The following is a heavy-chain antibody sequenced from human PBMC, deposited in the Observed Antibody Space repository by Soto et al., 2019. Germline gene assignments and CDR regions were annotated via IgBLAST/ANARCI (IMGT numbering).Heavy chain of an antibody. CDR1: GGSISSSSYY. V-gene: IGHV4-39*01. CDR2: IYYSGST. Sequence: PSETLSLTCTVSGGSISSSSYYWGWIRQPPGKGLEWIGSIYYSGSTYYNPSLKSRVTISVDTYKNQFSLKLSSVTAADTAVYYCARPQGSLNGLVDYWGQGTLVTVSS. CDR3: ARPQGSLNGLVDY. J-gene: IGHJ4*02. D-gene: IGHD1-26*01.